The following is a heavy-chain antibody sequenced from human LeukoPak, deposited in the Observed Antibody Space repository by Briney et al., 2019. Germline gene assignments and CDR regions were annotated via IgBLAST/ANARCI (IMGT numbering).Heavy chain of an antibody. CDR2: FDPEDGET. Sequence: GASVKVSCKVSGYTLTELSMHWVRQAPGKGLEWMGGFDPEDGETIYAQKFQGRVTMTEDTSTDTAYMELSSLRSEDTAVYYCATPSSGYDFLYYFDYWGQGTLVTVSS. V-gene: IGHV1-24*01. J-gene: IGHJ4*02. D-gene: IGHD5-12*01. CDR3: ATPSSGYDFLYYFDY. CDR1: GYTLTELS.